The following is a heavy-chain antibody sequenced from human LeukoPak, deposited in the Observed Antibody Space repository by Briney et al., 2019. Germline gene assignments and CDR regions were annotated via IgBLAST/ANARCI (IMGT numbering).Heavy chain of an antibody. J-gene: IGHJ4*02. CDR1: GFTFSSYG. Sequence: PGGSLRLSCAASGFTFSSYGMSWVRQAPGKGLEWVSAISGSGGSTYYADSVKGRFTISRDNSKNTLYLQMNSLRAEDTAVYYCAKVGREAYDILTGYYTHYYFDYWGQGTLVTVSS. V-gene: IGHV3-23*01. D-gene: IGHD3-9*01. CDR3: AKVGREAYDILTGYYTHYYFDY. CDR2: ISGSGGST.